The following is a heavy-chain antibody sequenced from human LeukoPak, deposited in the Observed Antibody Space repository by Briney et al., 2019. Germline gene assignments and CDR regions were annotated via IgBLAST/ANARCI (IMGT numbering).Heavy chain of an antibody. Sequence: EASVKVSCKASGYTFTGYYMHWVRQAPGQGLEWMGWINPNSGGTNYAQKFQGRVTMTRDTSISTAYMELSRLRSDDTAVYYCARDVPIGNKRYYYYYMDVWGKGTTVTVSS. J-gene: IGHJ6*03. CDR2: INPNSGGT. CDR1: GYTFTGYY. CDR3: ARDVPIGNKRYYYYYMDV. V-gene: IGHV1-2*02. D-gene: IGHD4-23*01.